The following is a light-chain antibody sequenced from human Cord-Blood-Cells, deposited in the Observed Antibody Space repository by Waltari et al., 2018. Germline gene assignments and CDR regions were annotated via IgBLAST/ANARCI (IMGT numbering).Light chain of an antibody. CDR3: SSYTSSSTFWV. CDR2: DVS. CDR1: SSDVGRYNY. J-gene: IGLJ3*02. Sequence: QSALTQPASVSGSPGQSITLSCPGTSSDVGRYNYVSWYQPPPGKAPKLMIYDVSKRPSGVSNRFSGSKSGNTASLTISGLQAEDEADYYCSSYTSSSTFWVFGGGTKLTVL. V-gene: IGLV2-14*01.